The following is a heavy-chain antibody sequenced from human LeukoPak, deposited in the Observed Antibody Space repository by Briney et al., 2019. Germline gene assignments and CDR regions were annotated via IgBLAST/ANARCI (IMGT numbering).Heavy chain of an antibody. CDR2: ISYDGSNK. J-gene: IGHJ3*02. V-gene: IGHV3-30*18. Sequence: GGSLRLSCAASGFTFSSYGMHWVRQAPGKGLEWVAVISYDGSNKYYADSVKGRFTISRDNSKNTLYLQMNSLRAEDTAVYYCAKATGTYYYDSSGYFDDAFDIWGQGTMVTVSS. CDR3: AKATGTYYYDSSGYFDDAFDI. CDR1: GFTFSSYG. D-gene: IGHD3-22*01.